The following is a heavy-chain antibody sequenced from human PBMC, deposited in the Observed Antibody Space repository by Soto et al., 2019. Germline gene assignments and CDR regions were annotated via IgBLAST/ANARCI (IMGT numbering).Heavy chain of an antibody. D-gene: IGHD5-18*01. CDR2: ISGSAGST. V-gene: IGHV3-23*01. CDR1: GFTFSSYA. Sequence: GGSLRLSCAASGFTFSSYAMTWVRQAPGKGLEWVSTISGSAGSTYYADSVKGRFTISRDNSKNTLYLQMNSLRAEDTAVYYCAKNPSYSYGPYYMDVWGKGTTVTVSS. CDR3: AKNPSYSYGPYYMDV. J-gene: IGHJ6*03.